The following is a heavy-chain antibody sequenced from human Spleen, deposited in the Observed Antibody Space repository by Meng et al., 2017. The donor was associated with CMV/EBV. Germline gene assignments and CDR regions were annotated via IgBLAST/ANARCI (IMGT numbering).Heavy chain of an antibody. Sequence: SETLSLTCTGASLNSYYWTWIRQPPGRGLEWIGEISHSGSTNYNPSLKSRLTISVDTSKKQFSLKLTSVTAADSAVYYCARDSSDSVAFDIWGQGTMVTVSS. D-gene: IGHD3-22*01. J-gene: IGHJ3*02. CDR3: ARDSSDSVAFDI. CDR1: ASLNSYY. CDR2: ISHSGST. V-gene: IGHV4-34*01.